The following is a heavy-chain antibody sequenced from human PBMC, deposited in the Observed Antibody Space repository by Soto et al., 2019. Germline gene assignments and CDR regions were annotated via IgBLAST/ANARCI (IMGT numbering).Heavy chain of an antibody. CDR3: ARRWSRSEPGLD. D-gene: IGHD1-26*01. Sequence: GGSLRLSCAASGLTFRSYDMHWVRQATGKGLEWVSGIGTAGDTYYQGSVKGRFTISRENAKNSLYLQMNNLRAEDTAVYYCARRWSRSEPGLDWGQGTLVTVSS. V-gene: IGHV3-13*01. J-gene: IGHJ4*02. CDR2: IGTAGDT. CDR1: GLTFRSYD.